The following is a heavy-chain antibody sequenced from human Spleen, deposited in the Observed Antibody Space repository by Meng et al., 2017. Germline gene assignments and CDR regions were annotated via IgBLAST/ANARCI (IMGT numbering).Heavy chain of an antibody. CDR3: ARDLGCTSTTCRNNWFDP. Sequence: GGSLRLSCAASGLSVSSNYMSWVRRAPGKGLEWVSVIYAGSNIYYADSVKGRFTISRDNSKNTLYLQMNSLRVEDTAVHYCARDLGCTSTTCRNNWFDPWGQGTLVTVSS. CDR2: IYAGSNI. D-gene: IGHD2-2*01. V-gene: IGHV3-66*02. J-gene: IGHJ5*02. CDR1: GLSVSSNY.